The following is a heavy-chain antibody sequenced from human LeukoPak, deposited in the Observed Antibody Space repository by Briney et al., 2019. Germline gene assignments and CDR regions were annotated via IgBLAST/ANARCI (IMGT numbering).Heavy chain of an antibody. CDR2: LSSGGGYT. CDR3: SKLASRRKVASYIDS. Sequence: GGSLRLSCAASGFTFCRYAANWLPQSPEKWLEWVSDLSSGGGYTYCPDYVKGRLPITRGNPVHIMSLQENTLRVEDTFLVYCSKLASRRKVASYIDSWGQGTPVTVSS. CDR1: GFTFCRYA. V-gene: IGHV3-23*01. J-gene: IGHJ4*01. D-gene: IGHD1-26*01.